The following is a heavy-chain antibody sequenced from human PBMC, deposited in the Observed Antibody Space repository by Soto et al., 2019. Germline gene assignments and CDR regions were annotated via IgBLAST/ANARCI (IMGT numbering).Heavy chain of an antibody. V-gene: IGHV3-48*03. J-gene: IGHJ5*02. Sequence: GWSLRLSCAASGFTFSSYEMNWVRQAPGKGLEWVSYISSSGSTIYYADSVKGRFTISRDNAKNSLYLQMNSLRAEDTAVYYCARDRRKLYYYGSGSPLDPWGQGTLVTVSS. D-gene: IGHD3-10*01. CDR3: ARDRRKLYYYGSGSPLDP. CDR1: GFTFSSYE. CDR2: ISSSGSTI.